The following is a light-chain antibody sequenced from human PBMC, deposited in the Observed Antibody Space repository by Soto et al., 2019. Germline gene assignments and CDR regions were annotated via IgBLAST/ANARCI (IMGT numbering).Light chain of an antibody. Sequence: EIVMTQSPATLSVSPGERATLSCRASQSLSNNLAWYQQRPGQAPRLLIYSASTRATGIPARFSGSGSGREFTLTISSLQSEDFAVYYCQQYNNWPPFTFGPGTKVDIK. CDR3: QQYNNWPPFT. CDR2: SAS. CDR1: QSLSNN. V-gene: IGKV3-15*01. J-gene: IGKJ3*01.